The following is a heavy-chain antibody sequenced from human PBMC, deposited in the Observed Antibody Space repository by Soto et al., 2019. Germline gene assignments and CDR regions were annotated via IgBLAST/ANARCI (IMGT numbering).Heavy chain of an antibody. CDR1: RGSFSGYY. Sequence: PSETLSLTCAVYRGSFSGYYWSXIRQPPGKGVELIGEINHIXSTNYNPSLKSRATISVYTSKHQLPLKLSAVTAADKAVYYCATVPFGSGSYCPDDWGQGTLVTVSS. D-gene: IGHD3-10*01. CDR2: INHIXST. V-gene: IGHV4-34*01. J-gene: IGHJ4*02. CDR3: ATVPFGSGSYCPDD.